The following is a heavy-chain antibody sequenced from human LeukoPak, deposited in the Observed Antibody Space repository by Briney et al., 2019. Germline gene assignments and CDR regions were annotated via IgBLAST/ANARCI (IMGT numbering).Heavy chain of an antibody. CDR3: ARGDNSGYDVFDY. V-gene: IGHV4-59*01. J-gene: IGHJ4*02. Sequence: SETLSLTCTVSGGSISSYYWSWIRQPPGKGLEWIGYIYYGGSTNYNPSLKSGVTISVDTSKNQFSLRLSSVTAADTAVYYCARGDNSGYDVFDYGGEGTLVTVSS. CDR1: GGSISSYY. D-gene: IGHD5-12*01. CDR2: IYYGGST.